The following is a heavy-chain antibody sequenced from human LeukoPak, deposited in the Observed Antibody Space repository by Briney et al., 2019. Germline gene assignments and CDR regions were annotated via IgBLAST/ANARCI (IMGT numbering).Heavy chain of an antibody. CDR1: GGSVSSGSYY. Sequence: SETLSLTCTVSGGSVSSGSYYWSWIRQPAGKGLEWIGEIYHSGSTNYNPSLKSRVTISVDKSKNQFSLKLSSVTAADTAVYYCARYDVGWYYFDYWGQGTLVTVSS. J-gene: IGHJ4*02. V-gene: IGHV4-61*10. CDR2: IYHSGST. CDR3: ARYDVGWYYFDY. D-gene: IGHD6-19*01.